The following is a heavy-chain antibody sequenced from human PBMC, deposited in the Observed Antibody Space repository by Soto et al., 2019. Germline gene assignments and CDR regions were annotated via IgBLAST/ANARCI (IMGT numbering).Heavy chain of an antibody. CDR3: ARESITMVRGVIITNWSDP. V-gene: IGHV1-69*01. Sequence: QVQLVQSGAEVKKPGSSVKVSCKASGGTFSSYAISWVRQAPGQGLEWMGGIIPIFGTANYAQKFQGRVTITADESTSTAYMELSSLRSEDTAVYYCARESITMVRGVIITNWSDPWGQGTLVTVSS. D-gene: IGHD3-10*01. J-gene: IGHJ5*02. CDR1: GGTFSSYA. CDR2: IIPIFGTA.